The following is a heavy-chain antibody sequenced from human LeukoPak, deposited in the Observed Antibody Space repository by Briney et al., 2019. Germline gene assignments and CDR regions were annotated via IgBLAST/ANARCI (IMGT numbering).Heavy chain of an antibody. CDR3: TTDPLGYGGNSRKFDY. V-gene: IGHV3-73*01. CDR2: IRSKANSYAT. D-gene: IGHD4-23*01. J-gene: IGHJ4*02. CDR1: GFTFSGSA. Sequence: GGSLRLSCAASGFTFSGSAMHWVRQASGKGLEWVGRIRSKANSYATAYAASVKGRFTISRDDSKNTLYLQMNSLKTEDTAVYYCTTDPLGYGGNSRKFDYWGQGTLVTVSS.